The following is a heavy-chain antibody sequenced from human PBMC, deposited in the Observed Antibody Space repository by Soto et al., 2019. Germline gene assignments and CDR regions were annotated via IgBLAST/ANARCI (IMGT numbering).Heavy chain of an antibody. CDR1: GFTFSHAW. D-gene: IGHD6-19*01. CDR3: TRRIAVAGTYYFDY. CDR2: IKSISDGETT. V-gene: IGHV3-15*07. Sequence: LLVESGGGFVQPGGSLRLSCVASGFTFSHAWMDWVRQAPGKGLEWVGRIKSISDGETTNYAASVAGRFTISRDDSKNTLFLHVNSLKTEDTCVYYCTRRIAVAGTYYFDYWGQRTLVTVSS. J-gene: IGHJ4*02.